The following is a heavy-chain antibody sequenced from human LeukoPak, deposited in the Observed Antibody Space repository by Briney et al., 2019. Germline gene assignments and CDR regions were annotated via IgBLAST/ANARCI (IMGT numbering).Heavy chain of an antibody. Sequence: GGSLRLSCAASGFTFSSYAMSWVRQAPGKGLEWVSAISGSGGSTYYADSVKGRFTISRDNSKSTLYLQMNSLRAEDTAVYYCAKGRYCSGGSCYFSYYYYGMDVWGQGTTVTVSS. CDR1: GFTFSSYA. J-gene: IGHJ6*02. CDR3: AKGRYCSGGSCYFSYYYYGMDV. D-gene: IGHD2-15*01. V-gene: IGHV3-23*01. CDR2: ISGSGGST.